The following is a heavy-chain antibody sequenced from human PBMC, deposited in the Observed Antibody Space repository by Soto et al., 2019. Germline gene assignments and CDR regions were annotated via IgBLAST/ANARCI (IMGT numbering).Heavy chain of an antibody. Sequence: QVQLVQSGAEVKKPGASVKVSCKASGYTFTSYGISWVRQAPGQGLEWMGWISAYNGNTNYAQKLQGRVTMTTDTPTSTAYMELRSLRSDDTAVYYCARSNRLVPAVHTITMVRGVTSYWGQGTLVTVSS. CDR3: ARSNRLVPAVHTITMVRGVTSY. J-gene: IGHJ4*02. V-gene: IGHV1-18*04. D-gene: IGHD3-10*01. CDR1: GYTFTSYG. CDR2: ISAYNGNT.